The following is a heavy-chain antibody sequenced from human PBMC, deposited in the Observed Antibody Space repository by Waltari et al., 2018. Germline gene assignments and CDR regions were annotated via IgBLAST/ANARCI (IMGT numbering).Heavy chain of an antibody. CDR1: GYSISRGYY. D-gene: IGHD5-18*01. V-gene: IGHV4-38-2*01. CDR3: ARGRDGYSDY. CDR2: IYHSGST. Sequence: QVQLQESGPGLVKPSETLSLTCAVSGYSISRGYYWGWIRQPPGKGLEWIGSIYHSGSTYYNPSLKSRVTISVDTSKNQFSLKLSSVTAADTAVYYCARGRDGYSDYWGQGTLVTVSS. J-gene: IGHJ4*02.